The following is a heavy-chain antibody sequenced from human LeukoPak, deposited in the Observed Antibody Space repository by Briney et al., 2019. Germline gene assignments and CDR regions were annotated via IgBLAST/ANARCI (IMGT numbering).Heavy chain of an antibody. CDR3: ARTDIVVVPAAISWFDP. J-gene: IGHJ5*02. V-gene: IGHV4-30-4*08. D-gene: IGHD2-2*02. Sequence: SQTLSLTCTVSGGSISSGDYYWSWIRQPPGKGLEWIGYIYYSGSTYYNPSLKSRVTISVDTSKNQFSLELSSVTAADTAVYYCARTDIVVVPAAISWFDPWGQGTLVTVSS. CDR1: GGSISSGDYY. CDR2: IYYSGST.